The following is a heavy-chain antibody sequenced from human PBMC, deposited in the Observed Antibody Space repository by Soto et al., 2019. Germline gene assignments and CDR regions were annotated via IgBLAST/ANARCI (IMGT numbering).Heavy chain of an antibody. CDR1: GGSFSGYY. Sequence: SETLSLTCAVYGGSFSGYYWSWIRQPPGKGLEWIGEINHSGSTNYNPSLKSRVTISVDTSKNQFSLKLSSVTAADTAVYYCARLMGGSSSSSTPDYYYYGMDVWGQGTTVTVSS. D-gene: IGHD6-6*01. CDR3: ARLMGGSSSSSTPDYYYYGMDV. J-gene: IGHJ6*02. CDR2: INHSGST. V-gene: IGHV4-34*01.